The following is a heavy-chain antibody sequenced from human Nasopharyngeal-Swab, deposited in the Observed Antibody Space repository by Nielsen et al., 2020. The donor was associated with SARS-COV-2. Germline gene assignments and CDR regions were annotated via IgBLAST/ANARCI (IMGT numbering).Heavy chain of an antibody. Sequence: SVKVSCKASGYTFTSYDINWVRQATGQGLEWMGWMNPNSSNTGYAQKFQGRVTMTRNTSISTAYMELSSLRSEDTAVYYCARGLAMVRGVIEFDYWGQGTLVTVSS. V-gene: IGHV1-8*01. CDR1: GYTFTSYD. D-gene: IGHD3-10*01. CDR3: ARGLAMVRGVIEFDY. J-gene: IGHJ4*02. CDR2: MNPNSSNT.